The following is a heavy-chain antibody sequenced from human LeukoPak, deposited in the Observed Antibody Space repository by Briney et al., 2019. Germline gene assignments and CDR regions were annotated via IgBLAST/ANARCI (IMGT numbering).Heavy chain of an antibody. Sequence: GESLKISCKGSGYRFRDYWIAWVRQMPGKGLEWMGSIYPDDSDTRYSPSFQGQVTISADKAISTAYLQWSSLKASDTAMYYCARKVSWQRPERFWGQGTLVTVSP. J-gene: IGHJ4*02. CDR2: IYPDDSDT. D-gene: IGHD6-25*01. CDR1: GYRFRDYW. V-gene: IGHV5-51*01. CDR3: ARKVSWQRPERF.